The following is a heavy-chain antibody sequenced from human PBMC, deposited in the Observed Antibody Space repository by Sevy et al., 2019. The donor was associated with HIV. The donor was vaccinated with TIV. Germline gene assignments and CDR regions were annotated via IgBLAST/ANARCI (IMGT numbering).Heavy chain of an antibody. CDR2: IYYSGST. Sequence: SETLSLTCTVSGGSISSYYWSWIRQPPGKGLEWIGYIYYSGSTNYNPSLKSRVTISVDTSKNQISLKLSSVTAADTAVYYCARVVYGDPKFSYYYGMDVWGQGTTVTVSS. D-gene: IGHD4-17*01. J-gene: IGHJ6*02. CDR1: GGSISSYY. V-gene: IGHV4-59*01. CDR3: ARVVYGDPKFSYYYGMDV.